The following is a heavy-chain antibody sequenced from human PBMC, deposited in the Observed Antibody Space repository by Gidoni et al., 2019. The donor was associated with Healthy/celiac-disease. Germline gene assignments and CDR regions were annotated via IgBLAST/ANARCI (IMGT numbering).Heavy chain of an antibody. J-gene: IGHJ4*02. CDR3: ARPVYDILTGYYFDY. V-gene: IGHV5-51*01. D-gene: IGHD3-9*01. Sequence: EVQLVQSGAEVKKPGESLKISCKGSGYSFTRYWIGWVRQMPGKGLEWMGIIYPGDSDTRYSPSFQGQVTISADKSISTAYLQWSSLKASDTAMYYCARPVYDILTGYYFDYWGQGTLVTVSS. CDR1: GYSFTRYW. CDR2: IYPGDSDT.